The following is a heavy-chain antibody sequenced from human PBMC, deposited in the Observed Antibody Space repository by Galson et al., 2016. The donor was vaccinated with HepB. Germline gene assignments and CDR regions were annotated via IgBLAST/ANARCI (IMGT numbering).Heavy chain of an antibody. D-gene: IGHD6-19*01. V-gene: IGHV1-18*01. CDR3: ARSSSGWFASDY. Sequence: SVKVSCKASGFNFNDYDIHWVRQAPGQGLEWMGWISAYNGDIRYAERLQGRVTMTTDTSTSTTYMELRSLRSDDTAVYYCARSSSGWFASDYWGQGTLITVSS. CDR1: GFNFNDYD. J-gene: IGHJ4*02. CDR2: ISAYNGDI.